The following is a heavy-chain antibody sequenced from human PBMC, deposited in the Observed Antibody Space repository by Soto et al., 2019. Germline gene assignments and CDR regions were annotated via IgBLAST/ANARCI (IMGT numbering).Heavy chain of an antibody. CDR2: ISYDGSNK. CDR3: ARDRDGYNHFDY. CDR1: GFTFSSYA. J-gene: IGHJ4*02. Sequence: GGSLRLSCAASGFTFSSYAMHWVRQAPGKGLEWVAVISYDGSNKYYADSVKGRFTISRDNAKNTLYLQMNSLRAEDTAVYYCARDRDGYNHFDYWGQGTLVTVSS. D-gene: IGHD5-12*01. V-gene: IGHV3-30-3*01.